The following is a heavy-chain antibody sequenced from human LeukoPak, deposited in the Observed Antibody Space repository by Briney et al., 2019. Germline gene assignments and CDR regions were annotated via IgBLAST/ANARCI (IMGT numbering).Heavy chain of an antibody. CDR1: GGSISSYS. CDR3: AREFGSNAYRRGGFFDY. J-gene: IGHJ4*02. CDR2: IYSSGSP. V-gene: IGHV4-59*01. D-gene: IGHD2-8*01. Sequence: SETLSLTCNVSGGSISSYSWSWIRQPPGKGLGWIGHIYSSGSPTYNPSLKSRVTISVDTSKNQFSLKLSSVTAADTAVYYCAREFGSNAYRRGGFFDYWGQGTLVTVSS.